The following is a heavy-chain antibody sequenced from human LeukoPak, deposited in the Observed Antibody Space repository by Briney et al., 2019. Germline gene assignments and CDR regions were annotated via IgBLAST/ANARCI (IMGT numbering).Heavy chain of an antibody. CDR1: GFTFSNAW. D-gene: IGHD5-12*01. CDR2: IKSKTDGGTT. CDR3: TPGGSGYDEYYYYYYGMDV. J-gene: IGHJ6*02. V-gene: IGHV3-15*01. Sequence: GGSLRLSCAASGFTFSNAWMSWVRQAPGKGLEWVGRIKSKTDGGTTDYAAPVKGRFTISRDDPKNTLYLQMNSLKTEDTAVYYCTPGGSGYDEYYYYYYGMDVWGQGTTVTVSS.